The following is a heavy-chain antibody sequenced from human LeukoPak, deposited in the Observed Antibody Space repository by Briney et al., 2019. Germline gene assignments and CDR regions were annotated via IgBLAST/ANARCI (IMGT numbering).Heavy chain of an antibody. CDR3: ARVSVGATMLAYFDY. CDR1: ASTFTAYY. J-gene: IGHJ4*02. V-gene: IGHV1-2*02. D-gene: IGHD1-26*01. CDR2: ISPDSGDT. Sequence: ASVKVSCKASASTFTAYYFHWVRQAPGQGLEWMGWISPDSGDTNFAQKFQGRVTMTRDMSTSTVYMELSSLRSEDTAVYYCARVSVGATMLAYFDYWGQGTLVTVSS.